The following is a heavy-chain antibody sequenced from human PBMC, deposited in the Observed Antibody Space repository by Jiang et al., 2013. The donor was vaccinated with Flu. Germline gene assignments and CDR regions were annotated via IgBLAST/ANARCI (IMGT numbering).Heavy chain of an antibody. D-gene: IGHD3-9*01. CDR1: GYTFTDYY. J-gene: IGHJ5*02. Sequence: SGAEVKKPGATVKISCKVSGYTFTDYYMHWVQQAPGKGLEWMGLVDPEDGETIYAEKFQGRVTITADTSTDTAYMELSSLRSGDTAVYYCATDPYYDILTGYPGGWFDPWGQGTLVTVSS. V-gene: IGHV1-69-2*01. CDR2: VDPEDGET. CDR3: ATDPYYDILTGYPGGWFDP.